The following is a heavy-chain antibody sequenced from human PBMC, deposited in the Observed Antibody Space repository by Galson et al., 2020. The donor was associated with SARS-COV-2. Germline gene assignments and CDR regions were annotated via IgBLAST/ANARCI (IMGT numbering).Heavy chain of an antibody. CDR2: INPDSGGT. V-gene: IGHV1-2*02. Sequence: ASVKVSCKASGYTFIDYYMHWVRQAPGQGLEWVGWINPDSGGTNYAQKFQGRVTMTRDTSISTAYMELSSLTSDDTAVYYCAREGAAVADTNWFDPWGQGTLVTVSS. CDR3: AREGAAVADTNWFDP. CDR1: GYTFIDYY. J-gene: IGHJ5*02. D-gene: IGHD6-13*01.